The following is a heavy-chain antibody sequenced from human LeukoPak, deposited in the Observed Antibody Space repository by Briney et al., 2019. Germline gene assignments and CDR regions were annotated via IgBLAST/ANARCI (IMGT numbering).Heavy chain of an antibody. D-gene: IGHD2-15*01. Sequence: ASVKVSCKASGYTFTSYDINWVRQATGQGLEWMGWMNPNSGNTGYAQKFQGRVTMTRNTSISTAYMELSSLRSEDTAVYYCARGGPDCSGGSCYSDYWGQGTLVTVSS. CDR2: MNPNSGNT. J-gene: IGHJ4*02. V-gene: IGHV1-8*01. CDR3: ARGGPDCSGGSCYSDY. CDR1: GYTFTSYD.